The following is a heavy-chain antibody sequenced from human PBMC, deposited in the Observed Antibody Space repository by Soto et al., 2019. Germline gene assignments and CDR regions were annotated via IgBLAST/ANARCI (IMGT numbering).Heavy chain of an antibody. Sequence: EVQLVESGGGLVQPGGSLRLSCAASGFTFSSYWMSWVRQAPGKGLEWVANIKQDGSEKYYADSVKGRFTISRDNAKKSLYLQMNSLRAEDMAVYYCAGVRAVLRFLEWSQCYFDCWGQGSLVTVSS. V-gene: IGHV3-7*04. CDR1: GFTFSSYW. D-gene: IGHD3-3*01. J-gene: IGHJ4*02. CDR3: AGVRAVLRFLEWSQCYFDC. CDR2: IKQDGSEK.